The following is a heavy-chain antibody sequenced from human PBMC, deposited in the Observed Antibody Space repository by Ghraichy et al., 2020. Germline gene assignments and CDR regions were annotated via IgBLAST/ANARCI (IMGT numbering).Heavy chain of an antibody. CDR2: ISSSSSYI. Sequence: GGSLRLSCAASGFTFSSYSMNWVRQAPGKGLEWVSSISSSSSYIYYADSVKGRFTISRDNAKNSLYLQMNSLRAEDTAVYYCARDPHLEYSSSSLAFDIWGQGTMVTVSS. D-gene: IGHD6-6*01. CDR1: GFTFSSYS. V-gene: IGHV3-21*01. CDR3: ARDPHLEYSSSSLAFDI. J-gene: IGHJ3*02.